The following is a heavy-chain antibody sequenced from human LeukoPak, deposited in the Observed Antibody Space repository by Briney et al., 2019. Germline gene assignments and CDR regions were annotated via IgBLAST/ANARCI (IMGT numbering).Heavy chain of an antibody. D-gene: IGHD4-17*01. CDR1: GGSFSGYY. Sequence: SETLSLTCAVYGGSFSGYYWSWIRQPPGKGLEWIGEINHSGSTNYNPSLKSRVTISVDTSKNQFSLKLSSVTAADTAVYYCALQDYGDYVGVFDYWGQGTLVTVSS. V-gene: IGHV4-34*01. J-gene: IGHJ4*02. CDR3: ALQDYGDYVGVFDY. CDR2: INHSGST.